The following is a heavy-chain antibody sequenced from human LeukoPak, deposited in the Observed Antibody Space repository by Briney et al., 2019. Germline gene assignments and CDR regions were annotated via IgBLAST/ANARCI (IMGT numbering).Heavy chain of an antibody. CDR3: VREGAVTMVKGGYYFDF. D-gene: IGHD3-10*01. CDR1: GYTFTGYY. CDR2: INANDGGT. J-gene: IGHJ4*02. Sequence: ASVTVSCKASGYTFTGYYMHWVRQAPGQGPEWMGRINANDGGTKYARKFQDRVTLTRDTSISTAYMELSGLTSDDTAVYYCVREGAVTMVKGGYYFDFWAQGTQVTVSS. V-gene: IGHV1-2*06.